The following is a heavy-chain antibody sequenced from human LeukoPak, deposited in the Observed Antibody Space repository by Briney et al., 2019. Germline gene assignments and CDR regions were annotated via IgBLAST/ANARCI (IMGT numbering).Heavy chain of an antibody. CDR1: GYSISSGYY. V-gene: IGHV4-38-2*02. D-gene: IGHD3-10*01. CDR3: ARDPRPITMVRGVIWDYFDY. CDR2: IYHSGST. J-gene: IGHJ4*02. Sequence: SETLSLTCTVSGYSISSGYYWGWIRQPPGKGLEWIGSIYHSGSTYYNPSLKSRVTISVDTSKNQFSLNLRSVTAADTAVYYCARDPRPITMVRGVIWDYFDYWGQGTLVTVSS.